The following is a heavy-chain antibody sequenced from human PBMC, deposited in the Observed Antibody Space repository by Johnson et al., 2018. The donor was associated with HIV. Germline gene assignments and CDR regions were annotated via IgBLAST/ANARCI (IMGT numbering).Heavy chain of an antibody. D-gene: IGHD7-27*01. Sequence: QVQLVESGGGVVQPGGSLRLSCAASGFTFSNYGMHWVRQAPGKGLEGVAFIRSDGSNKYFADSVKGRFTISRDNSKNSLYLQMNSLRAEDTAVYYCARQLGSDAFDIWGQGTMVTVSS. J-gene: IGHJ3*02. CDR3: ARQLGSDAFDI. CDR2: IRSDGSNK. CDR1: GFTFSNYG. V-gene: IGHV3-30*02.